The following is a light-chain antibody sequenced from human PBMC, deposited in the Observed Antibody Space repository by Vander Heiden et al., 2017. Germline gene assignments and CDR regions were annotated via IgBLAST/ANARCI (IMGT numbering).Light chain of an antibody. CDR3: SSDKSSSNLWV. Sequence: QSALTQPASVSGSPGQSITISCTGTSRDVGGDNYVSWYQQHTGKAPKLMIYDVSKRPSGVSDRVSGSKSGNTASLTITGLQAEEEADYYCSSDKSSSNLWVFGTGTKVTVL. CDR2: DVS. J-gene: IGLJ1*01. CDR1: SRDVGGDNY. V-gene: IGLV2-14*03.